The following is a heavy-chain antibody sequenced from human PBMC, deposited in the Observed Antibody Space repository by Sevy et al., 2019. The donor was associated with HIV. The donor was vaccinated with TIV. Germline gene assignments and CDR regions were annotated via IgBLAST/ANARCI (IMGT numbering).Heavy chain of an antibody. CDR2: IYESGRT. Sequence: SETLSLTCAVSGYSISSGYYWGWIRQSPGKGLEWIASIYESGRTFYNPSLESRVTMSVDTSKNQFSLKLNSMTAADTAVYYCARLRDILVIPAGGYFDYWGQGTLVTVSS. D-gene: IGHD2-2*01. V-gene: IGHV4-38-2*01. CDR3: ARLRDILVIPAGGYFDY. J-gene: IGHJ4*02. CDR1: GYSISSGYY.